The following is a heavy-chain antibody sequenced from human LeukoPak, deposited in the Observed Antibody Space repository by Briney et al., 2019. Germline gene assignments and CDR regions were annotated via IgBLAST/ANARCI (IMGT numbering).Heavy chain of an antibody. J-gene: IGHJ6*02. V-gene: IGHV4-39*01. CDR3: ARHRLNSSSWYLYYYYYGMDV. D-gene: IGHD6-13*01. Sequence: PSETLSLTCTVSGGSISSSSYYWGWIRQPPGKGLEWIGSIYYSGSTYYNPSLKSRVTISVDTSKNQFSLKLSSVTAADTAVYYCARHRLNSSSWYLYYYYYGMDVWGQGTTVTVSS. CDR2: IYYSGST. CDR1: GGSISSSSYY.